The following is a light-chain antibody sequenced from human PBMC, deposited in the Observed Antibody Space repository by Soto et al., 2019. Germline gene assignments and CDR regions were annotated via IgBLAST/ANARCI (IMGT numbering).Light chain of an antibody. J-gene: IGKJ4*01. CDR3: QQRLSWPPIT. CDR1: QSISRY. V-gene: IGKV3-11*01. CDR2: DAS. Sequence: EIVLTQSPATLSLSPGERAPLSCRASQSISRYLAWYQQKPGQAPRLLIHDASNRATGSPARFSGSGSETDFTLTISSLEPEDFAVYYCQQRLSWPPITFGGGTKVENK.